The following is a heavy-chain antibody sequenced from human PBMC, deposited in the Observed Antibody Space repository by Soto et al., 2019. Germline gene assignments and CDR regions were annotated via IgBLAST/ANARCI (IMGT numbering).Heavy chain of an antibody. Sequence: SETLSLTCTVSGASINSGGYYWSWIRQHPGKGLEWIGYIFYSGNTYYNPSLKSRVTISVDTSKSHFSLRLGSVTAADTAVYYCARLRDGVLDYWGQGTLVTVSS. D-gene: IGHD5-12*01. V-gene: IGHV4-31*03. CDR1: GASINSGGYY. CDR2: IFYSGNT. CDR3: ARLRDGVLDY. J-gene: IGHJ4*02.